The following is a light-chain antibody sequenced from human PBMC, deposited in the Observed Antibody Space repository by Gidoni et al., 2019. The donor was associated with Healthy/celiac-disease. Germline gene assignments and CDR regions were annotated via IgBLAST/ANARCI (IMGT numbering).Light chain of an antibody. CDR1: QSVSSY. V-gene: IGKV3-11*01. CDR3: QQRDRT. CDR2: DAS. Sequence: IVLTQSPATLSLSPGERATLSCRASQSVSSYLAWYQQKPGQAPRLLIYDASNRATGIPARFSGSGSGTDFTLTISSLEPEDFAVYYCQQRDRTFGGGTKVEIK. J-gene: IGKJ4*01.